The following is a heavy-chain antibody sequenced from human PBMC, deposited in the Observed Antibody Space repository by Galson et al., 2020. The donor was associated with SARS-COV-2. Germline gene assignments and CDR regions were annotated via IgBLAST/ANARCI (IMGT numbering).Heavy chain of an antibody. V-gene: IGHV1-46*01. CDR1: GYTFTSQY. CDR2: INPSGVAT. J-gene: IGHJ4*02. Sequence: ASVKVSCKASGYTFTSQYLHWVRQAPGQGLEWMGIINPSGVATTYAQEFQGRVTMTRDTSTSTVYMELSSLRSEDTAFYYCARGGRNYFDYWGQGTLVTVSS. CDR3: ARGGRNYFDY.